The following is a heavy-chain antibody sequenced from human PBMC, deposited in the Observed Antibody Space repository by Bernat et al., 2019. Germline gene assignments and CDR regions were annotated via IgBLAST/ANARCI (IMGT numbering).Heavy chain of an antibody. CDR1: GGSISSSSYY. CDR2: IYYSGST. J-gene: IGHJ4*02. V-gene: IGHV4-39*01. Sequence: QLQLQESGPGLVKPSETLSLTCTVSGGSISSSSYYWGWIRQPPGKGLEWIGSIYYSGSTYYNPSLKSRVTISVDTSKNQFSLKLSSVTAADTAVYYCASLRGIAVSDYWGQGTLVTVSS. CDR3: ASLRGIAVSDY. D-gene: IGHD6-19*01.